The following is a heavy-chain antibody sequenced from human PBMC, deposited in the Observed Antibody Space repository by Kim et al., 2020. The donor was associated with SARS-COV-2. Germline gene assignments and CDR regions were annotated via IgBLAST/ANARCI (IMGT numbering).Heavy chain of an antibody. CDR2: IYYSGST. Sequence: SETLSLTCTVSGGSISSYYWSWIRQPPGKGLEWIGYIYYSGSTNYNPSLKSRVTISVDTSKNQFSLKLSSVTAADTAVYYCARAYGDYSTRWFDPWGQGT. CDR3: ARAYGDYSTRWFDP. V-gene: IGHV4-59*13. D-gene: IGHD4-17*01. J-gene: IGHJ5*02. CDR1: GGSISSYY.